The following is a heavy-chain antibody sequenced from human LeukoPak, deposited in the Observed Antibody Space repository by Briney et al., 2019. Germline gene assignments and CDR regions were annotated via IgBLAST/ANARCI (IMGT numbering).Heavy chain of an antibody. CDR2: ITGSGGIT. CDR1: GFSFNTYG. D-gene: IGHD6-19*01. V-gene: IGHV3-48*04. Sequence: GGSLRLSCAASGFSFNTYGMNWVRQAPGKGLEWISHITGSGGITYYADSVKGRFTVSRDNAKNSLYLQMNSLRAEDTAVYYCARDRGWYHADSWGQGTLVTVSS. J-gene: IGHJ4*02. CDR3: ARDRGWYHADS.